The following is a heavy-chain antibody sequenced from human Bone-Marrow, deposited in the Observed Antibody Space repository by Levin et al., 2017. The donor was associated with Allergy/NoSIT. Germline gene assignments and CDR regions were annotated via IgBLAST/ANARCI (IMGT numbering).Heavy chain of an antibody. Sequence: SQTLSLTCTVSGGSISIANYYWSWVRRSPGKGLEWIGSVYYSGGTHYKPSLRGRVTILPDTSKNQFSLTLRPVTAADTAVYYCARSFGSGTYIFPWWFDPWGPGTLVTVSS. CDR1: GGSISIANYY. CDR3: ARSFGSGTYIFPWWFDP. D-gene: IGHD3-10*01. V-gene: IGHV4-39*07. CDR2: VYYSGGT. J-gene: IGHJ5*02.